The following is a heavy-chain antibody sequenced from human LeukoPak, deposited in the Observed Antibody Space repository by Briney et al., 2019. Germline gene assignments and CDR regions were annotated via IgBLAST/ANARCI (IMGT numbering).Heavy chain of an antibody. CDR2: ISGSGGST. D-gene: IGHD3-10*01. CDR3: AKVGEGYYFDY. Sequence: GRSLRLSCAASGFTFSSYAMSSVRQAPGKGLEWVSAISGSGGSTYYADSVKGRFTISRDNSKNTLYLQMNSLRAEDTAVYYCAKVGEGYYFDYWGQGTLVTVSS. V-gene: IGHV3-23*01. CDR1: GFTFSSYA. J-gene: IGHJ4*02.